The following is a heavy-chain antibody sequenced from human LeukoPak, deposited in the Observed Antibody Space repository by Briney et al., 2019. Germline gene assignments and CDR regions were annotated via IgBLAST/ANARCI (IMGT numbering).Heavy chain of an antibody. V-gene: IGHV3-7*01. D-gene: IGHD3-10*01. Sequence: GGSLRLSCAASGFTFSSYAMNWVRQAPGKGLEWVANIKHDGSEKYYVDSMKGRFTISRDNAKKSLYLQMNSLRAEDTAVYYCARGGESYYGSGSHDYWGQGTLVTVSS. CDR1: GFTFSSYA. CDR3: ARGGESYYGSGSHDY. J-gene: IGHJ4*02. CDR2: IKHDGSEK.